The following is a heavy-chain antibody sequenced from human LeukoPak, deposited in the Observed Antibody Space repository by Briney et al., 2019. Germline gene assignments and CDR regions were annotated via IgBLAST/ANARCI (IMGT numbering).Heavy chain of an antibody. V-gene: IGHV4-34*01. CDR2: INHSGST. CDR1: GGSFSGYY. Sequence: SETLSLTCAVYGGSFSGYYWSWIRQPPGKGLEWIGEINHSGSTNYNPSLKSRVTISVDTYKNQFSLKLSSVTAADTAVYYCASSTTVTTRFYYYYYYMDVWGKGTTVTVSS. D-gene: IGHD4-17*01. J-gene: IGHJ6*03. CDR3: ASSTTVTTRFYYYYYYMDV.